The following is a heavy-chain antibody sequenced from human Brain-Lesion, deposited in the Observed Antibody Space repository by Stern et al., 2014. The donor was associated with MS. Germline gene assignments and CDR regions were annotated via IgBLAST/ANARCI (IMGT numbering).Heavy chain of an antibody. V-gene: IGHV4-39*01. CDR2: IYYRGST. CDR1: GGSISSSSYY. Sequence: VQLEESGPGLVKPSETLSLTCTVSGGSISSSSYYWGWIRQPPGKGLEWIGSIYYRGSTYYNPSLKSRVTISMDTSKTHFSLRLSSVTAADTAVYFCAKLWLGELPESPFDYWGQGTLVTVSS. J-gene: IGHJ4*02. D-gene: IGHD3-10*01. CDR3: AKLWLGELPESPFDY.